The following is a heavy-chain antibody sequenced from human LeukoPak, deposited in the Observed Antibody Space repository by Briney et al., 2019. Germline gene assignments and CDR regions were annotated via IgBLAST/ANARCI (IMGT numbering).Heavy chain of an antibody. CDR1: GFIFSNYW. J-gene: IGHJ4*02. V-gene: IGHV3-7*04. CDR3: VTGGYHYTS. Sequence: PGGSLRLSCAASGFIFSNYWMSWVRQAPGKGLEWVANIKQDRSEKYYVDSVKGRFTISRDNAKNSLYLQMNSLRGEDTAVYYCVTGGYHYTSWGQGTLVTVSS. D-gene: IGHD3-10*01. CDR2: IKQDRSEK.